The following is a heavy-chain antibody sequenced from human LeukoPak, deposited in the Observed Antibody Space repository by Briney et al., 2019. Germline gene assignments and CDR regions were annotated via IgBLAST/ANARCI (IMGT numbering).Heavy chain of an antibody. CDR2: IYHSGST. J-gene: IGHJ4*02. Sequence: SETLSLTCTVSGYSISSGYYWGWIRQPPGKGLEWIGSIYHSGSTYYNPSLKSRVTISVDTSKNQFSLKLSSVTAADTAVYYCARDGGKVGATGPFDFWGQGTLVNVPS. V-gene: IGHV4-38-2*02. CDR3: ARDGGKVGATGPFDF. CDR1: GYSISSGYY. D-gene: IGHD1-26*01.